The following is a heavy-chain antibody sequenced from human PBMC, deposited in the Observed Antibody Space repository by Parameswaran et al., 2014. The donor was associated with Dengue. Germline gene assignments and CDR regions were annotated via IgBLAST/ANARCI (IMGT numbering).Heavy chain of an antibody. V-gene: IGHV2-70*01. CDR2: IDWDDDK. Sequence: LPGSGPTLVKPTQTLTLTCTFSGFSLSTSGMCVSWIRQPPGKALEWLALIDWDDDKYYSTSLKTRLTISKDTSKNQVVLTMTNMDPVDTATYYCARITRGFRDTMVESYYYGMDVWGQGTTVTVSS. D-gene: IGHD3-10*01. CDR1: GFSLSTSGMC. CDR3: ARITRGFRDTMVESYYYGMDV. J-gene: IGHJ6*02.